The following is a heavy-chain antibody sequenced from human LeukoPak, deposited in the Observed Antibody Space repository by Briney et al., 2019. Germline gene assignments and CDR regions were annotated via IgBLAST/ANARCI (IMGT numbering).Heavy chain of an antibody. D-gene: IGHD3-22*01. J-gene: IGHJ4*02. V-gene: IGHV1-69*04. CDR1: GGTFSSYA. CDR3: AREADYYDSSGQQDY. CDR2: IIPILGVA. Sequence: ASVKVPCKASGGTFSSYAISWVRQAPGQGLEWMGRIIPILGVANYAQKFQGRVTITADKSTSTAYMELSSLRSEDTAVYYCAREADYYDSSGQQDYWGQGTLVTVSP.